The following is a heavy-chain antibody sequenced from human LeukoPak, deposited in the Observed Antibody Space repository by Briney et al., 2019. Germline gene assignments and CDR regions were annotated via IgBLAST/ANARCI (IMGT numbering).Heavy chain of an antibody. J-gene: IGHJ4*02. D-gene: IGHD5-24*01. Sequence: KSSETLSLTCAVYGGSFSDYYWSWIRQPPGKGLEWIGEINHSGSTNYNPSLKSRVTISIDTSKNQFSVKLRSVTAADTAVYYCARSGAWLADYWGQGTLVTVSS. CDR1: GGSFSDYY. CDR3: ARSGAWLADY. CDR2: INHSGST. V-gene: IGHV4-34*01.